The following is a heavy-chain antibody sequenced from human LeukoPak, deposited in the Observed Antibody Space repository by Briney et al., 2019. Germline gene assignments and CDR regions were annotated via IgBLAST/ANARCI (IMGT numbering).Heavy chain of an antibody. CDR3: ARDHAGWLQGVGAFDI. Sequence: PGGSLRLSCAASGFTFSSYGMHWVRQAPGKGLEWVAVIWYDGSNKYYADSVKGRFTISRDNSKNTLYLQMNSLRAEDTAVYYCARDHAGWLQGVGAFDIWGQGTMVTVSS. CDR2: IWYDGSNK. J-gene: IGHJ3*02. CDR1: GFTFSSYG. D-gene: IGHD5-24*01. V-gene: IGHV3-33*01.